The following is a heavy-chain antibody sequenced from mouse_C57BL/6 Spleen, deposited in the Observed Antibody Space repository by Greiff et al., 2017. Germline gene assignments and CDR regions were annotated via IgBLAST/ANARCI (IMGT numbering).Heavy chain of an antibody. CDR3: ARDRGLLLRPTPGWFDV. CDR1: GFTFSDYY. J-gene: IGHJ1*03. V-gene: IGHV5-16*01. CDR2: INYDGSST. D-gene: IGHD1-1*01. Sequence: EVMLVESEGGLVQPGSSMKLSCTASGFTFSDYYMAWVRQVPEKGLEWVANINYDGSSTYYLDSLKSRFIISRDNAKNILYLQMSSLKSEDTATYYCARDRGLLLRPTPGWFDVWGTGTTVTVSS.